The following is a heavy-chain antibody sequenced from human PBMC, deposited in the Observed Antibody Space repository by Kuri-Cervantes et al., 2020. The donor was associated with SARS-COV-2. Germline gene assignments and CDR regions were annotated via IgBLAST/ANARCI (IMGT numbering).Heavy chain of an antibody. CDR3: ASSFLNFWSGYYEDV. J-gene: IGHJ6*04. D-gene: IGHD3-3*01. CDR2: FSSRSSYI. CDR1: GFTFGYNS. V-gene: IGHV3-21*01. Sequence: GGSLRLSCAASGFTFGYNSMNWFRQAPGKGLEWVSSFSSRSSYIYYAASVKVRFTISRYNAKISLYLQMNSLRAEETAVYYCASSFLNFWSGYYEDVWGKGTTVTVSS.